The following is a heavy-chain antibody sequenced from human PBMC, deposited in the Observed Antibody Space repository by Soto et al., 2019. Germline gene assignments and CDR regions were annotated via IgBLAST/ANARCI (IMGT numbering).Heavy chain of an antibody. CDR1: GFTFSSYA. J-gene: IGHJ6*02. CDR2: ISASGGST. CDR3: AKDMRGSGSYYIYGTEV. V-gene: IGHV3-23*04. D-gene: IGHD3-10*01. Sequence: QLVESGGGLVQPGGSLRLFCAASGFTFSSYAMSWVRQAPGKGLEWVSTISASGGSTYYADSIKGRFTITRDNSTNPLYLQMNSLRDDDTSAYYCAKDMRGSGSYYIYGTEVWGQWTTVTVS.